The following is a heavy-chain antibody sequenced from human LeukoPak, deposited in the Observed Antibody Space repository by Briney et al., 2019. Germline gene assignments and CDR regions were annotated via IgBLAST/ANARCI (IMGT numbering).Heavy chain of an antibody. CDR1: GFTFSSYA. CDR3: ATVATGGDYYYMDV. Sequence: GGSLRLSCPASGFTFSSYAMTWVRPAPGKGLKWVSAISGSAGSTYYADSVKGRFTISRDNSKNTLYLQVNSLRAEDTAAYYCATVATGGDYYYMDVWGKGTTVTVSS. CDR2: ISGSAGST. V-gene: IGHV3-23*01. J-gene: IGHJ6*03. D-gene: IGHD1-14*01.